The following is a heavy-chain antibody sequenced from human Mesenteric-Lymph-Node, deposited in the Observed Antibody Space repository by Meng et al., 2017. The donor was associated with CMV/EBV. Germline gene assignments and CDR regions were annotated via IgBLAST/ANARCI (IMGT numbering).Heavy chain of an antibody. CDR1: GGSISSSSYY. Sequence: SETLSLTCTVSGGSISSSSYYWGWIRQPPGKGLEWIGSIYYSGNTYYNPSLKSRVAISLDTSKNQFSLKLNSVTAADTAVYYCAGIISLIDYWGQGTLVTVSS. CDR2: IYYSGNT. V-gene: IGHV4-39*07. CDR3: AGIISLIDY. J-gene: IGHJ4*02.